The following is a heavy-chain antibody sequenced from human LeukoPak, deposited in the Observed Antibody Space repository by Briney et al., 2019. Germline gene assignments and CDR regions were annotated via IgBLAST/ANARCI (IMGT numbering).Heavy chain of an antibody. J-gene: IGHJ2*01. Sequence: SETLPLTCAVYGGSFSGYYWSWIRQPPGKGLEWIGEINHSGSTNYNPSLKSRVTISVDTSKNQFSLKLSSVTAADTAVYYCAQLRGYFDLWGRGTLVTVSS. CDR1: GGSFSGYY. V-gene: IGHV4-34*01. CDR2: INHSGST. D-gene: IGHD5-24*01. CDR3: AQLRGYFDL.